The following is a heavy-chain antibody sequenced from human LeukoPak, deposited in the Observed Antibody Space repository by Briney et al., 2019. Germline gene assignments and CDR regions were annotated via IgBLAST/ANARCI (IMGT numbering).Heavy chain of an antibody. Sequence: GGSLRLSCAASGFTFSSYDMSWVRQAPGKGLEWVSGISGSGGRTYYADSVKGRFTISRDNSKNTLYLQMNSLRAEDTAVYYCAKDVGYYYDSSGYYYDYWGQGTLVTVSS. CDR2: ISGSGGRT. D-gene: IGHD3-22*01. V-gene: IGHV3-23*01. CDR3: AKDVGYYYDSSGYYYDY. J-gene: IGHJ4*02. CDR1: GFTFSSYD.